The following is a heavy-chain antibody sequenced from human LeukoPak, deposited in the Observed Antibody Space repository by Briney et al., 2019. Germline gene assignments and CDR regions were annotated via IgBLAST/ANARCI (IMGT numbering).Heavy chain of an antibody. CDR1: GFTFSSYG. CDR3: ARGPSGYHNT. J-gene: IGHJ4*02. D-gene: IGHD5-12*01. CDR2: ISYDGSNT. V-gene: IGHV3-30*03. Sequence: GGSLRLSCAASGFTFSSYGMHWVRQAPGKGLEWVALISYDGSNTYYADSVKGRFTISRDNSKNTLYLQMNSLRAEDTAVYYCARGPSGYHNTGGQGTLVTVSS.